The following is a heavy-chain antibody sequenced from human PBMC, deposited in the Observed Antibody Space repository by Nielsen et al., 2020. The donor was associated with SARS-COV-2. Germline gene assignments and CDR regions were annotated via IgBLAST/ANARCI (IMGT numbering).Heavy chain of an antibody. V-gene: IGHV4-30-2*01. CDR3: ASMVRGVRGAFDY. J-gene: IGHJ4*02. D-gene: IGHD3-10*01. CDR1: GGSISSGGYS. CDR2: IYHSGST. Sequence: LRLSCAVSGGSISSGGYSWSWIRQPPGKGLEWIGYIYHSGSTYYNPSLKSRVTISVDRSKNQFSLKLSSVTAADTAAYYCASMVRGVRGAFDYWGQGTLVTVSS.